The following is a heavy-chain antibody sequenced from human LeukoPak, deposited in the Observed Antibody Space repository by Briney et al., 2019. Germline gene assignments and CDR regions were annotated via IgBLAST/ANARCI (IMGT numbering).Heavy chain of an antibody. Sequence: GASVKVSCNASGYTFTSYDINWVRQATGQGLEWMGWMNPNSGSTSYAQKFQGRVTMTRDTSISTAYMELSRLRSDDTAVYYCASTNGGEQWLLTTPYWGQGTLVTVSS. CDR2: MNPNSGST. V-gene: IGHV1-2*02. CDR1: GYTFTSYD. CDR3: ASTNGGEQWLLTTPY. J-gene: IGHJ4*02. D-gene: IGHD6-19*01.